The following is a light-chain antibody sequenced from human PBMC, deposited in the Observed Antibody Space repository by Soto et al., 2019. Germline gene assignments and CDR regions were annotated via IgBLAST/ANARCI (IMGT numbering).Light chain of an antibody. CDR1: QSVGSY. CDR3: QQRSDWPST. CDR2: DAS. Sequence: EIVLTQSPATLSLSPGDRATLSCRASQSVGSYLGWYQQRPGQAPRLLIYDASNWATGIPARFSGSGSGTDFTINISSLEPADFAVYYCQQRSDWPSTFGGGTKVEIK. V-gene: IGKV3-11*01. J-gene: IGKJ4*01.